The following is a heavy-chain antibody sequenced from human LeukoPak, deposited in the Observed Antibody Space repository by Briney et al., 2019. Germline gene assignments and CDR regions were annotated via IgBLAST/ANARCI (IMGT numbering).Heavy chain of an antibody. V-gene: IGHV3-23*01. CDR2: ISGSGGST. CDR3: AKVGGYSYGYNWFDP. Sequence: GGSLRLSCAASGFTFSSYAMSWVRQAPGKGLEWVSAISGSGGSTYYADSVKGRFTISRDNSKNTLYLQMNSLRAEDTAVYYCAKVGGYSYGYNWFDPWGQGTLATVSS. J-gene: IGHJ5*02. D-gene: IGHD5-18*01. CDR1: GFTFSSYA.